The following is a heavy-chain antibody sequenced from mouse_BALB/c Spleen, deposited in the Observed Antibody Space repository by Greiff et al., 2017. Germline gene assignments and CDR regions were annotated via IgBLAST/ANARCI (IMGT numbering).Heavy chain of an antibody. Sequence: EVNVVESGGGLVQPGGSLKLSCAASGFTFSSYTMSWVRQTPEKRLEWVAYISNGGGSTYYPDTVKGRFTISRDNAKNTLYLQMSSLKSEDTAMYYCARHPGSSYDYAMDYWGQGTSVTVSS. CDR3: ARHPGSSYDYAMDY. CDR2: ISNGGGST. J-gene: IGHJ4*01. V-gene: IGHV5-12-2*01. CDR1: GFTFSSYT. D-gene: IGHD1-1*01.